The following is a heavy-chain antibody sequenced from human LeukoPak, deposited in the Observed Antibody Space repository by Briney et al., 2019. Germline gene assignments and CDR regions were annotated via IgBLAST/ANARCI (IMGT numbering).Heavy chain of an antibody. CDR3: ARAYRSSWYANWFDP. CDR2: IYYTGST. J-gene: IGHJ5*02. Sequence: PSETLSLTCTVSGGSISSYYWSWVRQPPGKGLEWIGYIYYTGSTNSNPSLKSRVTISVDTSNNQFSLRLSSVTAADTAVYFCARAYRSSWYANWFDPWGQGTLVTVSS. D-gene: IGHD6-13*01. V-gene: IGHV4-59*08. CDR1: GGSISSYY.